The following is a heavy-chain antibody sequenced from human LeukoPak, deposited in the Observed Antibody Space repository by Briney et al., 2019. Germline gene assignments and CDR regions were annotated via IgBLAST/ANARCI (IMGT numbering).Heavy chain of an antibody. D-gene: IGHD2-21*02. Sequence: ASVKVSCKASGYTFTSYGISWVQQAPGQGLEWMGWISAYNGNTNYAQKLQGRVTMTTDTSTSTAYMELSRLRSDDTAVYYCAREVCGGDCYYYFDYWGQGTLVTVSS. J-gene: IGHJ4*02. CDR1: GYTFTSYG. CDR3: AREVCGGDCYYYFDY. CDR2: ISAYNGNT. V-gene: IGHV1-18*01.